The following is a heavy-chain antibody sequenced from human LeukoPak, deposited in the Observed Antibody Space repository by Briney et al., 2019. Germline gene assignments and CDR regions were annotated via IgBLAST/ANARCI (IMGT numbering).Heavy chain of an antibody. CDR1: GYSISSGYY. Sequence: SETLSLTCTVSGYSISSGYYWGWIRQPPGKGLEWIGSIYHSGSTYYNPSLKSRVTISVDTSKNQFSLKLSSVTAADTAVYYCARDRGTILPPSNWFDPWGQGTLVTVSS. V-gene: IGHV4-38-2*02. CDR2: IYHSGST. CDR3: ARDRGTILPPSNWFDP. D-gene: IGHD3-3*01. J-gene: IGHJ5*02.